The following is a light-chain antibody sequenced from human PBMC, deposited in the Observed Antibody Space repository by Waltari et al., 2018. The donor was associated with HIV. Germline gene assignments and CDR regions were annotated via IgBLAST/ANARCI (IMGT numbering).Light chain of an antibody. CDR2: WAS. CDR1: QNLLSSSDNKNY. Sequence: DVVMNKSTDSLAVSLGERATINCKSSQNLLSSSDNKNYLAWYQQKPGQPPKLLIYWASTRHSGVPDRFRGSGSGTEFTLTISGLQAEDVAVYYCQQYYTTMYTFGQGTKLEIK. V-gene: IGKV4-1*01. CDR3: QQYYTTMYT. J-gene: IGKJ2*01.